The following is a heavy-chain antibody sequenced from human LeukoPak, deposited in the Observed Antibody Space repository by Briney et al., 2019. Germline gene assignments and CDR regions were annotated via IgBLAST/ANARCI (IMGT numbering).Heavy chain of an antibody. CDR1: GFTFSSYG. CDR3: VRQDDYGDYVPFDY. J-gene: IGHJ4*02. D-gene: IGHD4-17*01. CDR2: IWYDGSNK. Sequence: PGGSLRLSCAASGFTFSSYGMHWVRQAPGKGLEWVAVIWYDGSNKYYADSVKGRFTISRDNSKNTLYLQMNSLRAEDTAVCYCVRQDDYGDYVPFDYWGQGTLVTVSS. V-gene: IGHV3-33*01.